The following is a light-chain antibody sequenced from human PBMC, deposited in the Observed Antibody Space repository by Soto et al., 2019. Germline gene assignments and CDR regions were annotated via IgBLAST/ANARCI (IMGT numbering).Light chain of an antibody. V-gene: IGKV3-20*01. CDR1: QTLSIGS. CDR2: AAF. J-gene: IGKJ3*01. Sequence: EIVLTRSPDTLSLSQGERATLFCRASQTLSIGSLAWYQQKPGQAPRLLIYAAFTRHTGISDRFNGSGSGTYFVPTINRLDPEYSAVYFCQQYDGPPLTFGPGTRVDIK. CDR3: QQYDGPPLT.